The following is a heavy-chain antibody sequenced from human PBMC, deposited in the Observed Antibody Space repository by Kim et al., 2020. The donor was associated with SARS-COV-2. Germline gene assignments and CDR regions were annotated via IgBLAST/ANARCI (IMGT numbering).Heavy chain of an antibody. Sequence: GGSLRLSCAASGFTFSSYSMNWVRQAPGKGLEWVSSISSSSSYIYYADSVKGRFTISRDNAKNSLYLQMNSLRAEDTAVYYCARGGGSTIIVVVVAAMSYYYGMDFWGQGTTVTVSS. CDR3: ARGGGSTIIVVVVAAMSYYYGMDF. CDR1: GFTFSSYS. V-gene: IGHV3-21*01. J-gene: IGHJ6*02. CDR2: ISSSSSYI. D-gene: IGHD2-15*01.